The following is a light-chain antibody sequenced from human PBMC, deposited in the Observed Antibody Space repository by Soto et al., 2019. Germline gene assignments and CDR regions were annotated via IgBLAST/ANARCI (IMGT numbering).Light chain of an antibody. CDR3: QYYGTSPKP. Sequence: EIVLTQSPVTLSVTPGERATLSCRASQSVSSSYLAWYQQKPGQAPRLLILGASSRATGIPDRFSGSGSGTDFTLTISRLEPEDFAVYYCQYYGTSPKPFGQGTKVDIK. J-gene: IGKJ1*01. V-gene: IGKV3-20*01. CDR1: QSVSSSY. CDR2: GAS.